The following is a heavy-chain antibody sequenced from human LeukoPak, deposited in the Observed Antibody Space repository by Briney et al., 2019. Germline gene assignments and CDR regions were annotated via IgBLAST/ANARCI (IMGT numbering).Heavy chain of an antibody. Sequence: GGSLRLSCAASGFTFSSYAMNWVRQAPGKGLEWVSYISSDSDTVFYADSVMGRFTISRDNGQNSLYLQMNSLRAEDTAVYFCARDKVRVGVGAFDYWGQGTLVTVSS. CDR2: ISSDSDTV. CDR3: ARDKVRVGVGAFDY. J-gene: IGHJ4*02. V-gene: IGHV3-48*01. CDR1: GFTFSSYA. D-gene: IGHD3-3*01.